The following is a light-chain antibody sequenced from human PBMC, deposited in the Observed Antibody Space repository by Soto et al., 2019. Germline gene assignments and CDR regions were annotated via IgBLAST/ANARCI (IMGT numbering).Light chain of an antibody. J-gene: IGLJ1*01. CDR3: CSYANNNNYV. Sequence: QSALTQPPSASGSPGQSVTISCTGTSSDVGGYNYVSWYQQHPGEAPKLMIYEVTKRPSGVPDRFSASKSGNTASLTVSGLQAEDEADYFCCSYANNNNYVFGTGTKLTVL. CDR1: SSDVGGYNY. CDR2: EVT. V-gene: IGLV2-8*01.